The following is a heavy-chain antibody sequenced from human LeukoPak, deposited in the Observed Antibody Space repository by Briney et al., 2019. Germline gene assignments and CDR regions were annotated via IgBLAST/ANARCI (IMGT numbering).Heavy chain of an antibody. CDR2: IYYSGST. V-gene: IGHV4-30-4*01. J-gene: IGHJ3*02. CDR1: GGSISSGDYY. D-gene: IGHD3-22*01. Sequence: SETLSLTCTVSGGSISSGDYYWSWIRQPPGKGLEWIGYIYYSGSTYHNPSLKSRVTISVDTSKNQFSLKLSSVTAADTAVYYCARVGIYYYDSSGNPLADAFDIWGQGTMVTVSS. CDR3: ARVGIYYYDSSGNPLADAFDI.